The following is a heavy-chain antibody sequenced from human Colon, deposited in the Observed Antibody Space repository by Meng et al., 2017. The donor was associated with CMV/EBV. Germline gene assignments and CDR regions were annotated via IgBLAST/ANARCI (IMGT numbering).Heavy chain of an antibody. Sequence: VPLQESVPGLVKPSETLSLTCIVSGVSVTSGAYHWSWIRQSPGKGLEWIGYIYDTGITIYNPSLKSRVTIFLETSKNQFSLNLNSMTTADTAVYYCAKSRSSTPGIVDDWGQGTLVTVSS. J-gene: IGHJ4*02. CDR1: GVSVTSGAYH. V-gene: IGHV4-61*08. D-gene: IGHD2/OR15-2a*01. CDR3: AKSRSSTPGIVDD. CDR2: IYDTGIT.